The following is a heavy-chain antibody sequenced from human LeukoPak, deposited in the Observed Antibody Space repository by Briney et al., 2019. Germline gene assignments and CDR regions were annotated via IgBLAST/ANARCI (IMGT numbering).Heavy chain of an antibody. CDR1: GGSISSGDYY. V-gene: IGHV4-30-4*08. J-gene: IGHJ4*02. CDR2: IYYSGST. D-gene: IGHD4-23*01. CDR3: ARVITQGYFGY. Sequence: SETLSLTCTVSGGSISSGDYYWSWIRQPPGKGREWIGYIYYSGSTYYNPSLKSRVTISVDTSKNQFSLKLSSVTAADTAVDYSARVITQGYFGYWGQGTLVTVSS.